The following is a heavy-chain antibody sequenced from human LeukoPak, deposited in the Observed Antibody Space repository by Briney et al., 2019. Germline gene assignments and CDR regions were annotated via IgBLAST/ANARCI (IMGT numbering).Heavy chain of an antibody. J-gene: IGHJ4*02. Sequence: GSLRLSCAASGFTFSRYAMSWVRQAPGKGLEWIGYIYFSGSTNYNPSLKSRVTISLDTSKNQFSLKLSSVTAADTAVYYCARHWGGKVDYWGQGTLVTVSS. V-gene: IGHV4-59*08. CDR1: GFTFSRYA. CDR3: ARHWGGKVDY. CDR2: IYFSGST. D-gene: IGHD3-16*01.